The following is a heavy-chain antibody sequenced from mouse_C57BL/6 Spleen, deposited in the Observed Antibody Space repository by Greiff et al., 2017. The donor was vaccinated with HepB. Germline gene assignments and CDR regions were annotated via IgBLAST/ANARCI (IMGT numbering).Heavy chain of an antibody. Sequence: VQLQQSGAELARPGASVKLSCKASGYTFTCYGISWVKQRTGQGLEWIGEIYPRSGNTYYNEKFKGKATLTADKSSSTAYMELRSLTSEDAAVYVCARAFSSYYCDYWGQGTTLTVSS. CDR2: IYPRSGNT. J-gene: IGHJ2*01. CDR1: GYTFTCYG. CDR3: ARAFSSYYCDY. D-gene: IGHD1-1*01. V-gene: IGHV1-81*01.